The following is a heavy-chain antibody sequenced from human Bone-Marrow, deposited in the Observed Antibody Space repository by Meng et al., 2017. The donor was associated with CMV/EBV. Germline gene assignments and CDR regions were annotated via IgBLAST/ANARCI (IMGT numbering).Heavy chain of an antibody. CDR1: GFTFSSYS. J-gene: IGHJ6*02. CDR2: ISSSSSTI. CDR3: ARDYYYDSSGYGMDV. V-gene: IGHV3-48*04. Sequence: GESLKISCAASGFTFSSYSMNWVRQAPGKGLEWVSYISSSSSTIYYADSVKGRFTISRDNAKNSLYLQMNSLRAEDTAVYYCARDYYYDSSGYGMDVWGQGTTVTVSS. D-gene: IGHD3-22*01.